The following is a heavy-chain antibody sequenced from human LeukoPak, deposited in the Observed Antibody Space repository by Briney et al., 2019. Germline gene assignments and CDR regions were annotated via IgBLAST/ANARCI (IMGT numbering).Heavy chain of an antibody. CDR2: IKQDGNEK. J-gene: IGHJ4*02. CDR1: GFTFSSYW. Sequence: PGGSLRLSCAASGFTFSSYWMTWVRQAPGKGLEWVANIKQDGNEKCYVDSVKGRFTISRDNAKNSLYLQMNSLRGEDTAVYYCARGLWEGSYWGQGTLVTVSS. D-gene: IGHD1-26*01. V-gene: IGHV3-7*05. CDR3: ARGLWEGSY.